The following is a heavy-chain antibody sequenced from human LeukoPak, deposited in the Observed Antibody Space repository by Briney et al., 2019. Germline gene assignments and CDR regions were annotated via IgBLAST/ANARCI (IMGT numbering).Heavy chain of an antibody. J-gene: IGHJ4*02. CDR2: IKHDGSEI. V-gene: IGHV3-7*01. Sequence: GGSLRLSCAASGFTFSSYGMHWVRQAPGRGLEWVANIKHDGSEIDYVDSVKGRFTISRDNTKNSLYLQMNSLRGEDTAVYYCARLKWDLRQSWGQGTLVTVSS. CDR3: ARLKWDLRQS. D-gene: IGHD1-26*01. CDR1: GFTFSSYG.